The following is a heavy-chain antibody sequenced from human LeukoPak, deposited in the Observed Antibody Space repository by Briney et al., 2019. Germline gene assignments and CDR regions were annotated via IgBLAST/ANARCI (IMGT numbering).Heavy chain of an antibody. CDR3: AKDGYSSGQLFYYFDY. V-gene: IGHV3-53*05. Sequence: GGSLRLSCAASGFTVSSNYMSWVRQAPGKGPEWVSVIYSGGSTYYADSVKGRFTISRDNSKNTLYLQMNSLRAEDTALYYCAKDGYSSGQLFYYFDYWGQGTLVTVSS. D-gene: IGHD6-19*01. J-gene: IGHJ4*02. CDR1: GFTVSSNY. CDR2: IYSGGST.